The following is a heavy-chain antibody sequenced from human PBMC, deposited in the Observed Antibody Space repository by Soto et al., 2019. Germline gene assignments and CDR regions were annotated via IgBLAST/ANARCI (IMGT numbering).Heavy chain of an antibody. CDR1: GFTFSRFD. Sequence: GGSLRLSCAASGFTFSRFDMHWVRQATGKGLEWVSGIGTAGETYYPGSVKGRFTISRENARNSLYLQMNSLRAEDTAVYYCARAGIVVASTGLYYGMDVWGQGTTVTVSS. J-gene: IGHJ6*02. D-gene: IGHD2-2*01. V-gene: IGHV3-13*01. CDR3: ARAGIVVASTGLYYGMDV. CDR2: IGTAGET.